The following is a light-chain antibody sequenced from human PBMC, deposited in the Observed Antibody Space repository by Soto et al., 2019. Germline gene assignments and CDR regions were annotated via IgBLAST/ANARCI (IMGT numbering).Light chain of an antibody. Sequence: DIQLTQSPSLLSASIGDRVTITCRASHDISTFLAWYQQKPGKAPKLLIYEASTLQSGVPSRFSGSGSGTEFTLKISGLLPEDFAAYHCQQLYTLPFTFGQGTRL. CDR1: HDISTF. J-gene: IGKJ5*01. CDR3: QQLYTLPFT. V-gene: IGKV1-9*01. CDR2: EAS.